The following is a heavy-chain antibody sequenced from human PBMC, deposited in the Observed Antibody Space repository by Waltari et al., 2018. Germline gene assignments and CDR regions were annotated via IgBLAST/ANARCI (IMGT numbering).Heavy chain of an antibody. CDR3: AKAHWDYGNYYYYYMDG. V-gene: IGHV3-23*04. D-gene: IGHD1-7*01. J-gene: IGHJ6*03. CDR2: ISGNGVSR. CDR1: GFTFYSYG. Sequence: EVQMVESGGGLVQPGRSLCLACASSGFTFYSYGMTAVRQAPGEGPEWVSTISGNGVSRYYADSVEGRFTISRDNSRNTVYLQMSSLRAEDTAIYYCAKAHWDYGNYYYYYMDGWGNGTTVIVSS.